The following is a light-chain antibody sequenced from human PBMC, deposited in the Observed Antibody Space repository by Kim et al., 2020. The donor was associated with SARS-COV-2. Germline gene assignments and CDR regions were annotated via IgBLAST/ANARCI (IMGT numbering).Light chain of an antibody. Sequence: VSPWDRATLSCRASQSITRSLAWYQQKPGQAPRLLMYDASTRATAIPARFSGSGSGTEFTLTISSLQSEDFAVYYCQHYNKWPFTFGPGTKVDIK. CDR1: QSITRS. CDR3: QHYNKWPFT. CDR2: DAS. V-gene: IGKV3-15*01. J-gene: IGKJ3*01.